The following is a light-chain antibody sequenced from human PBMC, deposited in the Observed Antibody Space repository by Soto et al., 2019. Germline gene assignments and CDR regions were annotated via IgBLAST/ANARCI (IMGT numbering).Light chain of an antibody. CDR1: QSISTY. V-gene: IGKV1-39*01. CDR2: GAS. Sequence: DLQMTQSPSSLSASVGDKVTITCRAGQSISTYLNWYQQKPGKAPKLLIFGASNLLSGVPSRFSGSGSATDFILTITAVQPEDFATYFCQQFYTAPWTFGQGTKVEF. J-gene: IGKJ1*01. CDR3: QQFYTAPWT.